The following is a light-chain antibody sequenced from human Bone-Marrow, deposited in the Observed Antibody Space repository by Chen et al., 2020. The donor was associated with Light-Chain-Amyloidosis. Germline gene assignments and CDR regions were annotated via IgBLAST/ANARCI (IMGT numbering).Light chain of an antibody. CDR1: QSVSDN. J-gene: IGKJ1*01. CDR2: YAS. Sequence: EIVMTQSPATLSVSPGERATLSCRASQSVSDNLAWYQQKPGQAPRLLIYYASTRAAGIPARFSGSVSGTEFTLTISSLQSEDFAVYYWQQYNTWPQTFGQGTKVEIK. V-gene: IGKV3-15*01. CDR3: QQYNTWPQT.